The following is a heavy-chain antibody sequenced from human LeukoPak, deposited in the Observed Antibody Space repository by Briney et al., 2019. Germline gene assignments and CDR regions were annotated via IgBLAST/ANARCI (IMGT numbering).Heavy chain of an antibody. J-gene: IGHJ4*02. CDR1: RFTPRGYV. Sequence: PGGALRLSCAASRFTPRGYVMSTVRQALGKGREWVSVICCSGGSTYYADSVKGRFTISRDNSKNTLYLQMNSLRAEDTAVYYCAKGGRGPFDYWGQGTLVTVSS. CDR2: ICCSGGST. D-gene: IGHD3-10*01. V-gene: IGHV3-23*01. CDR3: AKGGRGPFDY.